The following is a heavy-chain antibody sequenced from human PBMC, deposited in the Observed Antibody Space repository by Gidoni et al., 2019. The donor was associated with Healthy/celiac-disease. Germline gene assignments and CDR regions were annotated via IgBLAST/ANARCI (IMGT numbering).Heavy chain of an antibody. CDR1: GFSLSNARMG. CDR2: IFSNDEK. CDR3: AQIRVGYCSSTSCQDSINYGMDV. J-gene: IGHJ6*02. V-gene: IGHV2-26*01. Sequence: QVTLKESGPVLVKPTETLTLTCTVSGFSLSNARMGVSWIRQPPGKALEWLAHIFSNDEKSYSTSLKSRLTISKDTSKSQVVLTMTNMDPVDTATYYCAQIRVGYCSSTSCQDSINYGMDVWGQGTTVTVSS. D-gene: IGHD2-2*01.